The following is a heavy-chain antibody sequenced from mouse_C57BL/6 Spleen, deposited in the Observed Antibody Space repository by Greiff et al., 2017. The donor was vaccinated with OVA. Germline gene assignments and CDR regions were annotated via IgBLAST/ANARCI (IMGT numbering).Heavy chain of an antibody. Sequence: EVQVVESGGGLVKPGGSLKLSCAASGFTFSSYAMSWVRQTPEKRLEWVATISDGGSYTYYPDNVKGRFTISRDNAKNNLYLQMSHLKSEDTAMYYCAREDYDYGFDYWGQGTTLTVSS. V-gene: IGHV5-4*01. D-gene: IGHD2-4*01. CDR2: ISDGGSYT. CDR1: GFTFSSYA. J-gene: IGHJ2*01. CDR3: AREDYDYGFDY.